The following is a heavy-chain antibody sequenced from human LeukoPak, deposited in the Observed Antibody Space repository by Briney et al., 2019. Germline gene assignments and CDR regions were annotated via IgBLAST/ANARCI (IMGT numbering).Heavy chain of an antibody. CDR3: ATGGPVGPFDY. V-gene: IGHV1-18*01. Sequence: ASVKVSCKASGYTFTSYGISWVRQAPGQGPEWMGWISAYNGITNYARKLQGRVTMTTDTSTSTAYMELRSLTSDDTAVYYCATGGPVGPFDYWGQGTLVTVSS. CDR1: GYTFTSYG. CDR2: ISAYNGIT. J-gene: IGHJ4*02. D-gene: IGHD2/OR15-2a*01.